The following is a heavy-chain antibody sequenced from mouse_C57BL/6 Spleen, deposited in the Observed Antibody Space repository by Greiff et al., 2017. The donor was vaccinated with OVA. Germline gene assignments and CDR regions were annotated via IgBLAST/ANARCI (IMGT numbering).Heavy chain of an antibody. CDR1: GYTFTSYW. Sequence: VQLQQPGAELVRPGSSVKLSCKASGYTFTSYWMHWVKQRPIQGLEWIGNIDPSDSETHYNQKFKDKATLTVDNSSSTAYMQLSSLTSEDSAVYCCARGDYDGVDYWGQGTTLTVSS. J-gene: IGHJ2*01. CDR2: IDPSDSET. CDR3: ARGDYDGVDY. V-gene: IGHV1-52*01. D-gene: IGHD2-4*01.